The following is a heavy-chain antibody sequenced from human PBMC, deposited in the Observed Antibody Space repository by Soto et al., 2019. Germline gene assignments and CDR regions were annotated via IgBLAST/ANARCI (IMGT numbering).Heavy chain of an antibody. CDR2: IRSKANSYAT. V-gene: IGHV3-73*01. D-gene: IGHD6-13*01. CDR1: EIIFRGGA. J-gene: IGHJ4*02. Sequence: QHGGCERQSCSDSEIIFRGGAMHSDNQASGKGLEWVGRIRSKANSYATAYAASVKGRSTISRDDSKNTAYLQMNSLKTEDTAVYYCTRLDLRIAAAGSFDYWGQGTLVTVSS. CDR3: TRLDLRIAAAGSFDY.